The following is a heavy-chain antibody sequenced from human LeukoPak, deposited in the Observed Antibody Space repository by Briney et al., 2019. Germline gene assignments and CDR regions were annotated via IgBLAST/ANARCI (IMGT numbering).Heavy chain of an antibody. Sequence: PSETLSLTCTVSGGSISSYYWSWIRQPPGEGLECIGYIYYSGSTNHNPSLKRRVTISVDTSKNQFSLKLSSVTAADTAVYYCARARDLGWGTVDYFDYWGQGTLVTVSS. CDR1: GGSISSYY. V-gene: IGHV4-59*01. D-gene: IGHD3-3*01. CDR2: IYYSGST. J-gene: IGHJ4*02. CDR3: ARARDLGWGTVDYFDY.